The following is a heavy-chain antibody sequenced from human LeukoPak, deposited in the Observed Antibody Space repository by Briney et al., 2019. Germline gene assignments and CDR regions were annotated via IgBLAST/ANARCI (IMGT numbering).Heavy chain of an antibody. Sequence: PGGSLRPSCSASGFTFSRSAMSWVRQAPGKGLEWVANIKEDGSENYYVDSVKGRFTISRDNAKNSLFLNMISLRAEDTAVYYCARRRDLDHWGQGTLVTVSS. CDR1: GFTFSRSA. V-gene: IGHV3-7*04. CDR3: ARRRDLDH. CDR2: IKEDGSEN. J-gene: IGHJ4*02.